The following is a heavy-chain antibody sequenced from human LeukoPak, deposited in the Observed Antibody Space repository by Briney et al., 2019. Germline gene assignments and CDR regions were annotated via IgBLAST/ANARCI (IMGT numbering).Heavy chain of an antibody. CDR3: AREGPWETIDY. CDR2: INPNSGGT. CDR1: GYTVTGYH. D-gene: IGHD1-26*01. V-gene: IGHV1-2*02. Sequence: ASVKVSCKASGYTVTGYHMHWVRQAPGQGLEWMGWINPNSGGTNYAQKLQGRVTMTTDTSTSTAYMELRSLRPDDTAVYYCAREGPWETIDYWGQGTMVTVSS. J-gene: IGHJ4*02.